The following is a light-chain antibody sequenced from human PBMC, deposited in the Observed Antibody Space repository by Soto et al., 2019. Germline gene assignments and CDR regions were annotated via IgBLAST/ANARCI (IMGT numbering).Light chain of an antibody. CDR3: GSWDSSLSAYV. V-gene: IGLV1-51*01. J-gene: IGLJ1*01. CDR2: DDD. Sequence: QSVITQPPSVSAAPGQKVTISCSGSGSNIGGNSVSWYQQLPGTAPKLLIYDDDKRPSGIPDRFSGSKSGTSATLGITGFQTGDEADYYCGSWDSSLSAYVFATGTKLTVL. CDR1: GSNIGGNS.